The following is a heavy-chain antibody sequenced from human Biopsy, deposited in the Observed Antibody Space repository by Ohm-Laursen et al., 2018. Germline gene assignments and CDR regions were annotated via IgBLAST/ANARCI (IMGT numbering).Heavy chain of an antibody. D-gene: IGHD6-19*01. CDR2: VSGYNGNT. V-gene: IGHV1-18*01. J-gene: IGHJ4*02. CDR3: AKGGLSSGPLAY. Sequence: VASVKVSCKTSGYAFNTDGITWVRQAPGQGLEWMGWVSGYNGNTNYAQKLQGRVTMTIDTSTSTVYMELRSLRSDDTAVYFCAKGGLSSGPLAYWGQGTLVTVSS. CDR1: GYAFNTDG.